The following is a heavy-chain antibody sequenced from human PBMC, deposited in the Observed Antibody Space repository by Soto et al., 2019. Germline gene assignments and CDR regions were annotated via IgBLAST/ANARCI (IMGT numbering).Heavy chain of an antibody. CDR2: IYYSGST. D-gene: IGHD3-22*01. J-gene: IGHJ4*02. V-gene: IGHV4-59*01. CDR1: GGSISSYY. CDR3: ARAEHSYDSCGYYSY. Sequence: QVQLQESGPGLVKPSETLSLTCTVSGGSISSYYWSWIRQPPGKGLEWIGYIYYSGSTNYNPSPKSRVTISVDTSKNQFSLKLSSVTAADTAVYYCARAEHSYDSCGYYSYWGQGTLVTVSS.